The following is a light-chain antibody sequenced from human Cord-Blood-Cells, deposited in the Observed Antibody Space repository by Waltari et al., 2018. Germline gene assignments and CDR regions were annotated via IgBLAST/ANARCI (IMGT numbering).Light chain of an antibody. Sequence: DIVMNQSPDYLAVSLGERATINCKSSQSVLYSSNNKNYLAWYQQKPGQPPKLLIYWASTRESGVPDRFSGSGSGTDFTLTISSLQAEDVAVYYCQQYYSTWTFGQGTKVEIK. J-gene: IGKJ1*01. CDR2: WAS. CDR3: QQYYSTWT. V-gene: IGKV4-1*01. CDR1: QSVLYSSNNKNY.